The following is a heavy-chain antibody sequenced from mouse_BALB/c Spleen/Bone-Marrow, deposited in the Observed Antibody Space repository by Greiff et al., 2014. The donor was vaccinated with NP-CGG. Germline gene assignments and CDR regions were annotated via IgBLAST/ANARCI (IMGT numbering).Heavy chain of an antibody. CDR2: IYPSTGYT. J-gene: IGHJ3*01. D-gene: IGHD2-4*01. CDR3: ARDDYAY. CDR1: GYTFTSYW. Sequence: QVQLKESGAELAKPGASVKMSCKASGYTFTSYWMHWVKQGPGQGLEWIGYIYPSTGYTEHNQKFKDKAIMTADKSSSTAYMQLSSLTSEDSAVYYCARDDYAYWGQGTLVTVSA. V-gene: IGHV1-7*01.